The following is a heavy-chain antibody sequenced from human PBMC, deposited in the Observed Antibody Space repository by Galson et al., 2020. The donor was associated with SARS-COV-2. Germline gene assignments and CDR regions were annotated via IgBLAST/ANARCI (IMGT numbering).Heavy chain of an antibody. CDR1: GGSIRTRTYY. Sequence: SETLSLTCTASGGSIRTRTYYWGWIRQSPGEGLEWIGNIYDGGTTYYNPSLKSPVTISLDTSKNQFSLRLTSVTAVDTAVYYCGREGGPKAFGDYSSWGQGILVTGSS. CDR3: GREGGPKAFGDYSS. CDR2: IYDGGTT. V-gene: IGHV4-39*02. J-gene: IGHJ5*02. D-gene: IGHD4-17*01.